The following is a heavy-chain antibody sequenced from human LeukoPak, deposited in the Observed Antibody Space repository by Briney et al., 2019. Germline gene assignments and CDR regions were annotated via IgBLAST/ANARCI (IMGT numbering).Heavy chain of an antibody. D-gene: IGHD4-4*01. CDR1: GGSFSGYY. CDR3: AGQAGNLDAFDI. J-gene: IGHJ3*02. CDR2: INHSGST. V-gene: IGHV4-34*01. Sequence: PSETLSLTCAVYGGSFSGYYWSWIRQPPGKGLEWIGEINHSGSTSYNPSLKSRVTISVDTSKNQFSLKLSSVTAADTAVYYCAGQAGNLDAFDIWGQGTMVTVSS.